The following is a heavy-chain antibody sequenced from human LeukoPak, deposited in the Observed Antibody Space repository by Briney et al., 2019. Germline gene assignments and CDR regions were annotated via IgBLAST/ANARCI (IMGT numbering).Heavy chain of an antibody. J-gene: IGHJ4*02. CDR2: IKKDGSEK. D-gene: IGHD3-3*01. CDR3: ARVRVFGVVPNDY. V-gene: IGHV3-7*01. Sequence: GGSLRLSCAASGFASSNFWMSWVRQAPGKGLEWVANIKKDGSEKYYVDSVKGRFTISRDNAKNSLFLEMNSLRDEDTAVYYCARVRVFGVVPNDYWGQGTLVTVSS. CDR1: GFASSNFW.